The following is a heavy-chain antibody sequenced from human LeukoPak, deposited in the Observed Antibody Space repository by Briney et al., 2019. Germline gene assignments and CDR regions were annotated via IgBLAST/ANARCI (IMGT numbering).Heavy chain of an antibody. CDR2: ISGSGGST. D-gene: IGHD6-6*01. J-gene: IGHJ4*02. CDR3: AKGQLELFDL. Sequence: GGSLRLSCAASGFTFTDYAMHWVRQAPGQGLEWVSTISGSGGSTYYADSVKDRFTISRDDSTNTLYLQMNSLRADDTAVYYCAKGQLELFDLWGQGTPVTVSS. V-gene: IGHV3-23*01. CDR1: GFTFTDYA.